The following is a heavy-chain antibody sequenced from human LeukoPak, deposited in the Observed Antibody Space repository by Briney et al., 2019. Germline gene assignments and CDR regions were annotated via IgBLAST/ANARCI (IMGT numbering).Heavy chain of an antibody. D-gene: IGHD5-18*01. J-gene: IGHJ2*01. CDR3: ARAAGAGYRWYFDL. V-gene: IGHV1-69*04. Sequence: ASVKVSCKASGGTFSSYAISWVRQAPGQGLEWMGRIIPILGIANYAQKFQGRVTITADKSTSTAYMELSSLRSEDTAVYYCARAAGAGYRWYFDLWGRGTLVTVSS. CDR1: GGTFSSYA. CDR2: IIPILGIA.